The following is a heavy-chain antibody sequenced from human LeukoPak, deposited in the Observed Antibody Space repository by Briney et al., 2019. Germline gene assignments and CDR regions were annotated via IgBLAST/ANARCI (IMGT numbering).Heavy chain of an antibody. Sequence: GGSLRLSCAASGFTSSSYAMSWVRQVPGKGLEWVSVISGSGDNTYYADSVKGRFTISRDNSKNMLYLQMNSLRAEDTAVYYCAKWKYSNSGIDDYWGQGTLVTVSS. D-gene: IGHD6-6*01. CDR1: GFTSSSYA. CDR3: AKWKYSNSGIDDY. CDR2: ISGSGDNT. J-gene: IGHJ4*02. V-gene: IGHV3-23*01.